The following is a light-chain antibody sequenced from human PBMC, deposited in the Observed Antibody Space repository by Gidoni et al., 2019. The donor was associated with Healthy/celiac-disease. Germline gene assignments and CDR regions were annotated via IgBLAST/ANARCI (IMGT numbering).Light chain of an antibody. CDR3: QQYDNLL. Sequence: DIQMTQSPSSLSASVGDRVTITCQASQDISNYLNWYQQKPGKAPKLLIYDASNLETGVPSRFSGSGSGTDFTFTISSLQPEDIATYYCQQYDNLLFXPXTKVEIK. V-gene: IGKV1-33*01. J-gene: IGKJ3*01. CDR1: QDISNY. CDR2: DAS.